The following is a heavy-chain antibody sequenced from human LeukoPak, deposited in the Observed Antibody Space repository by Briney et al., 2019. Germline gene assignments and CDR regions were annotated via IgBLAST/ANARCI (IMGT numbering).Heavy chain of an antibody. J-gene: IGHJ4*02. CDR1: GFTFSSYG. CDR3: ARRTSPYYYDSSGYSFDY. Sequence: GGSLRLSCAASGFTFSSYGMHWVRQAPGKGLEWVSSISSSSSYIYYADSVKGRFTISRDNAKNSLYLQMNSLRAEDTAVYYCARRTSPYYYDSSGYSFDYWGQGTLVTVSS. V-gene: IGHV3-21*01. D-gene: IGHD3-22*01. CDR2: ISSSSSYI.